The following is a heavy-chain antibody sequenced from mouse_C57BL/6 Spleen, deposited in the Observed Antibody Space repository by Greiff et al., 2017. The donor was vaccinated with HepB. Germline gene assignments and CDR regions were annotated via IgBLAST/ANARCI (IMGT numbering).Heavy chain of an antibody. CDR2: IDPSDSYT. D-gene: IGHD2-3*01. CDR1: GYTFTSYW. Sequence: VQLQQPGAELVKPGASVKLSCKASGYTFTSYWMQWVKQRPGQGLEWIGEIDPSDSYTNYNQKFKGKATLTVDTSSSTAYMQLSSLTSEDSAVYYCARRGWLLPSFAYWGQGTLVTVSA. J-gene: IGHJ3*01. CDR3: ARRGWLLPSFAY. V-gene: IGHV1-50*01.